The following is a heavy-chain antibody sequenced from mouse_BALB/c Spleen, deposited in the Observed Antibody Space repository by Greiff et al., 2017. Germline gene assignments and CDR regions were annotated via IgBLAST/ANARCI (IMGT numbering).Heavy chain of an antibody. Sequence: QVQLQQPGAELVMPGASVKMSCKASGYTFTDYWMHWVKQRPGQGLEWIGAIDTSDSYTSYNQKLKGKATLTVDESSSTAYMQLSSLTSEDSAVYYCARGYGSSGWFAYWGQGTLVTVSA. J-gene: IGHJ3*01. CDR2: IDTSDSYT. D-gene: IGHD1-1*01. V-gene: IGHV1-69*01. CDR3: ARGYGSSGWFAY. CDR1: GYTFTDYW.